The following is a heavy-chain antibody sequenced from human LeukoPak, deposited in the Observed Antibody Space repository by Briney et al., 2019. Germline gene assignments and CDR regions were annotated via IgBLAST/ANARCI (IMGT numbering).Heavy chain of an antibody. J-gene: IGHJ4*01. Sequence: GGSLRLSCAASGFTFSSYAMSWVRQAPGKGLEWVANIKQDGSEKYYVDSVKGRFTFSRDNAKNSLYLQMNSLRVEDTAVYYCARTRAWAFDYWGPGSLVTVSS. CDR3: ARTRAWAFDY. V-gene: IGHV3-7*02. D-gene: IGHD7-27*01. CDR2: IKQDGSEK. CDR1: GFTFSSYA.